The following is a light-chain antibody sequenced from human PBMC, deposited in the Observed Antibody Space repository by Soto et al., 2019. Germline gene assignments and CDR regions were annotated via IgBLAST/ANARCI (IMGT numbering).Light chain of an antibody. J-gene: IGKJ5*01. CDR3: QHRSNWPSIT. Sequence: EIVLTQSPGTLSLSPGERATLSCRASQSISSYLAWYQQKPDQAPRLLMYDASNRATGIPARFSGSGSGTDFTLTISSLEPEDFAVYYCQHRSNWPSITFGQGTRLEIK. V-gene: IGKV3-11*01. CDR2: DAS. CDR1: QSISSY.